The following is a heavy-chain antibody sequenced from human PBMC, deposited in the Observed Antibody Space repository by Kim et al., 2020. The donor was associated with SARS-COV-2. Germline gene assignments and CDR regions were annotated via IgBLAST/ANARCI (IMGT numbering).Heavy chain of an antibody. V-gene: IGHV3-23*01. Sequence: GGSLRLSCAASGFTFSRYAMNWVRQAPGKGLEWVSLIGGRVTRTYYADSVKGRFTTTRDNSKNTVYLQMNSLRAEDTAVYYCAKDLSPDSVYEIDYWGQGTLVTVSS. D-gene: IGHD5-12*01. CDR3: AKDLSPDSVYEIDY. J-gene: IGHJ4*02. CDR2: IGGRVTRT. CDR1: GFTFSRYA.